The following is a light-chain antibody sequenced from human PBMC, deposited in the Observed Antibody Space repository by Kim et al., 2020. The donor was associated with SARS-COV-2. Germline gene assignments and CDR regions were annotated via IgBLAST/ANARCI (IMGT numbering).Light chain of an antibody. Sequence: EIVMTQSPATLSVSPGERATLSCRASQSVSSNLAWYQQKPGQAPRLLIYGASTRATGIPARFSGSGSGTEFTLTISSLQSEDFAVYYCQQYKNWPSSTFGQATKVDIK. CDR2: GAS. J-gene: IGKJ1*01. CDR1: QSVSSN. CDR3: QQYKNWPSST. V-gene: IGKV3-15*01.